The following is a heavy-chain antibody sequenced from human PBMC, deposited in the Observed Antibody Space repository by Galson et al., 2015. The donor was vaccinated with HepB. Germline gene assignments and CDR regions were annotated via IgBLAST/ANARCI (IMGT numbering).Heavy chain of an antibody. CDR2: INYRGST. J-gene: IGHJ5*02. V-gene: IGHV4-34*01. Sequence: VYGGSLSDYYWSWIRQSPGKGLEWIGEINYRGSTNHNPSLKSRLTMSVDTSRNQFSLKLSSVTAADTAVFYCAREIRDWFDPWGQGTLVIVSS. CDR1: GGSLSDYY. CDR3: AREIRDWFDP.